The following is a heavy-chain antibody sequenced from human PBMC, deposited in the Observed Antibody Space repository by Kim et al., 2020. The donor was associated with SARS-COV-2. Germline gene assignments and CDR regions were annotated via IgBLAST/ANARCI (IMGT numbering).Heavy chain of an antibody. J-gene: IGHJ6*02. D-gene: IGHD3-16*02. CDR2: ISSSSSYT. CDR3: ARVGYDYVWGSYRDYYYYYGMDV. CDR1: GFTFSDYY. V-gene: IGHV3-11*05. Sequence: GGSLRLSCAASGFTFSDYYMSWIRQAPGKGLEWVSYISSSSSYTNYADSVKGRFTISRDNAKNSLYLQMNSLRAEDMAVYYCARVGYDYVWGSYRDYYYYYGMDVWGQGTTVTVS.